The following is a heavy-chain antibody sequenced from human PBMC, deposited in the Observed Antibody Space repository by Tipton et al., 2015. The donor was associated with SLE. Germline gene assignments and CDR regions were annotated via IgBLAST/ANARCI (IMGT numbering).Heavy chain of an antibody. J-gene: IGHJ4*02. D-gene: IGHD6-13*01. CDR3: AREGGSSSPFDY. Sequence: TLSLTCAVYGGSFSVYYWGWIRQPPGKGLEWIGSIYYSGSTYYNPSLKSRVTISVDTSKNQFSLKLSSVTAADTAVYYCAREGGSSSPFDYWGQGTLVTVSS. CDR2: IYYSGST. V-gene: IGHV4-34*01. CDR1: GGSFSVYY.